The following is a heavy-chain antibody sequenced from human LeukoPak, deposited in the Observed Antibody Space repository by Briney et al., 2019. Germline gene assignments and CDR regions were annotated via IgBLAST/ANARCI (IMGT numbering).Heavy chain of an antibody. CDR2: ISSDATTT. V-gene: IGHV3-30-3*01. J-gene: IGHJ4*02. D-gene: IGHD4-11*01. Sequence: PGGSLRLSCTASGFTFSNYAMHWVRQAPGKGLEWVAVISSDATTTYYADSVKGRFTLSRDNSKNTLYLQMDSPTTEDTAVYYCARETNAYSNYDHFAYWGQGTLVSVSS. CDR3: ARETNAYSNYDHFAY. CDR1: GFTFSNYA.